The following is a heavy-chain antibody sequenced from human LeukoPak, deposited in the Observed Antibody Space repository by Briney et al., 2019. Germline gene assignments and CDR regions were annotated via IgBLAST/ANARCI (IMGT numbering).Heavy chain of an antibody. CDR3: ARDLYGDYFDY. J-gene: IGHJ4*02. Sequence: ASVKVSCKASGGTFSSYAISWVRQAPGQGLEWMGGIIPIFGTANYAQKFQGRVTITADESTSTAYMDLSSLRSEDTAVYYCARDLYGDYFDYWGQGTLVTVSS. V-gene: IGHV1-69*13. CDR2: IIPIFGTA. CDR1: GGTFSSYA. D-gene: IGHD4-17*01.